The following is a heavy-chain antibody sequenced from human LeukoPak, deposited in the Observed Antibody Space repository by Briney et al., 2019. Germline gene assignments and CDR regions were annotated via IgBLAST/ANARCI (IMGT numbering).Heavy chain of an antibody. J-gene: IGHJ5*02. Sequence: GGSLRLSCAASGFTFSSYAMSWVRQAPGKGLEWVSAISGGGGSTYYADSVKGRFTISRDNSKNTLYLQMNSLRAEDTAVYYCARRPMITFGGVIVYNWFDPWGQGTLVTVSS. D-gene: IGHD3-16*02. CDR3: ARRPMITFGGVIVYNWFDP. CDR2: ISGGGGST. CDR1: GFTFSSYA. V-gene: IGHV3-23*01.